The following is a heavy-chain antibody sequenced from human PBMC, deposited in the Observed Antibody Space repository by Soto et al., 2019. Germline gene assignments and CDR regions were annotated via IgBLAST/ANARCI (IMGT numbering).Heavy chain of an antibody. Sequence: PSETLSLTCTVSGGSISSYYWSWIRKPPGKGLEWIGYIYSSGSTNYNPSLKSRVTISVDTSKNQFSLKLSSLSAADTAVYYCARHSPPFFYGSGPWDVWGQGTTVTVSS. CDR1: GGSISSYY. J-gene: IGHJ6*02. D-gene: IGHD3-10*01. CDR3: ARHSPPFFYGSGPWDV. V-gene: IGHV4-59*08. CDR2: IYSSGST.